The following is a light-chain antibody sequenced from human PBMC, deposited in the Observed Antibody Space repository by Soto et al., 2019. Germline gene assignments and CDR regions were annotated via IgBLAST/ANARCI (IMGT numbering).Light chain of an antibody. J-gene: IGKJ2*01. Sequence: EIVMTQSPATLSVSPGERATLSCMASQSVSSNLAWYQQKPGQAPRLRIYGASTRATGFPARFSGSGSGTEFTLTISILQSEDFAVYYCQQYNNWPPANTFGQGTKLEIK. CDR2: GAS. V-gene: IGKV3-15*01. CDR1: QSVSSN. CDR3: QQYNNWPPANT.